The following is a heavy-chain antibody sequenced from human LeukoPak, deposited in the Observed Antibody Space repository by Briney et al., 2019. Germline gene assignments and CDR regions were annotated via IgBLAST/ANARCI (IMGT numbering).Heavy chain of an antibody. J-gene: IGHJ6*03. CDR2: IYYSGST. CDR3: ARAAPYYYYMDV. V-gene: IGHV4-31*03. CDR1: GGSISSGGYY. Sequence: PSQTLSLTCNVSGGSISSGGYYWRWIRQHRGKGLEWIVYIYYSGSTYYNPSLKSRVTISVDTSKNQFSLELSSVTAADTAVYYCARAAPYYYYMDVWGKGTTVTVSS.